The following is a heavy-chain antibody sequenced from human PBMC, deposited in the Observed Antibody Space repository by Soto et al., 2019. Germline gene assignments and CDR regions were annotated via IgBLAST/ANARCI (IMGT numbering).Heavy chain of an antibody. CDR3: AHRSRGYAYYFDQ. CDR1: GFSLSTRGVA. J-gene: IGHJ4*02. CDR2: IFWDADK. V-gene: IGHV2-5*02. D-gene: IGHD5-12*01. Sequence: QITLKESGPTLVRPTQTLTLTCSFSGFSLSTRGVAVGWIRQPPGKALEWLALIFWDADKWYSPSLRSRLTITEVTSKNQVVLTMTYMDPVDAATYYCAHRSRGYAYYFDQWGQGTLVTVSS.